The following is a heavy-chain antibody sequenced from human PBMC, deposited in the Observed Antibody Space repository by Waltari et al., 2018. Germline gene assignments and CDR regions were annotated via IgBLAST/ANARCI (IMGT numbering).Heavy chain of an antibody. V-gene: IGHV4-39*07. CDR1: GGSISSSSYY. Sequence: QLQLQESGPGLVKPSETLSLTCTVSGGSISSSSYYWGWIRQPLGKGLEWIGSIYYSGSTYYNPSLKSRVTMSVDTSKNQFSLKLSSVTAADTAVYYCARNPAAGPYFDYWGQGTLVTVSS. D-gene: IGHD6-13*01. CDR3: ARNPAAGPYFDY. J-gene: IGHJ4*02. CDR2: IYYSGST.